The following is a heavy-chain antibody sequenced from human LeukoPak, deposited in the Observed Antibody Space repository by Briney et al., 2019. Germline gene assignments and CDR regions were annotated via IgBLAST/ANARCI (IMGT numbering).Heavy chain of an antibody. V-gene: IGHV3-23*05. CDR1: GSTFSNFG. CDR3: AHRSRLLSYYFDY. J-gene: IGHJ4*02. CDR2: IDNRGRTT. D-gene: IGHD2-21*02. Sequence: GGSLRLSCAASGSTFSNFGMSWVRQAPGKGLEWVSTIDNRGRTTYYTDSVKGRFTISRDNSKSTLFLQMNSLRAEDTAVYYCAHRSRLLSYYFDYWGPGTLVTVSS.